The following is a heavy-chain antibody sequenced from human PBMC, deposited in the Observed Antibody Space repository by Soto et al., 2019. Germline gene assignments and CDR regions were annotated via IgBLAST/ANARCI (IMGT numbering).Heavy chain of an antibody. Sequence: EVQLVESGGGLVQPGGSPRLSCAASGFALSSYWMTWVRQAPGKGLEWVANIKQDGSDKYYVDSVKGRFTVSRDTAENTLYLQMNSLSAEDTAVYYCARGGQSGTGDYWGQGTLVTVSS. J-gene: IGHJ4*02. CDR1: GFALSSYW. CDR2: IKQDGSDK. D-gene: IGHD1-7*01. V-gene: IGHV3-7*01. CDR3: ARGGQSGTGDY.